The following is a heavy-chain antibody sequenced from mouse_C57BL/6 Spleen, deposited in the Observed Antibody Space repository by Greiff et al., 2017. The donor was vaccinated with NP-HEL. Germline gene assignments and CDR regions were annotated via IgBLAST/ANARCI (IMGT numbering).Heavy chain of an antibody. Sequence: EVQRVESEGGLVQPGSSMKLSCTASGFTFSDYYMAWVRQVPEKGLEWVANINYDGSSTYYLDSLKSRFIISRDNAKNILYLQMSSLKSEDTATYYCARVGTTVVEGSFAYWGQGTLVTVSA. J-gene: IGHJ3*01. V-gene: IGHV5-16*01. D-gene: IGHD1-1*01. CDR3: ARVGTTVVEGSFAY. CDR2: INYDGSST. CDR1: GFTFSDYY.